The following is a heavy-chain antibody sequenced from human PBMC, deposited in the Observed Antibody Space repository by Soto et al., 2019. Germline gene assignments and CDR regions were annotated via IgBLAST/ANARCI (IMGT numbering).Heavy chain of an antibody. CDR3: VRGGGGGHSDS. D-gene: IGHD3-16*01. Sequence: QIQLVESGGGLVKSGGSLRLSCAASGFSFSDYYMTWIRQAPGKGLEWLSYISPKSNYREYADSVKGRHTISRDNAKKSLSLQINSLRADDTGVYYCVRGGGGGHSDSWGQGTLVTVSS. CDR1: GFSFSDYY. CDR2: ISPKSNYR. V-gene: IGHV3-11*05. J-gene: IGHJ4*02.